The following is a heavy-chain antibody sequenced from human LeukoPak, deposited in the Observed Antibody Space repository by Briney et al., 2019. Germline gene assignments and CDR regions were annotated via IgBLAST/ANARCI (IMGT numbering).Heavy chain of an antibody. CDR3: ARLVGGTTGATDY. CDR2: IWFDGSNK. V-gene: IGHV3-33*01. Sequence: GGSLRLSCTASGFNFSYYAMHWVRQAPGKGLAWVALIWFDGSNKYYDDSVKGRFTISRDNSKDTVFLQINGLTVDDTGVYYCARLVGGTTGATDYWGQGSLVSVS. CDR1: GFNFSYYA. D-gene: IGHD1-26*01. J-gene: IGHJ4*02.